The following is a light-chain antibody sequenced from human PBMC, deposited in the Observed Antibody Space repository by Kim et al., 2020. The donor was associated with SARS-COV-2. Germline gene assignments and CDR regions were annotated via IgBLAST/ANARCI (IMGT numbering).Light chain of an antibody. CDR2: EVS. J-gene: IGLJ1*01. CDR1: SSDVGSYNL. CDR3: CSYAGSSTYV. Sequence: QSALTQPASVSGSPGQSITISCTGTSSDVGSYNLVSWYQQHPGKAPKLMLYEVSKRLSGVSNRFSGSKSGNTASLTISGLQAEDEADYYCCSYAGSSTYVFGTGTKVTVL. V-gene: IGLV2-23*02.